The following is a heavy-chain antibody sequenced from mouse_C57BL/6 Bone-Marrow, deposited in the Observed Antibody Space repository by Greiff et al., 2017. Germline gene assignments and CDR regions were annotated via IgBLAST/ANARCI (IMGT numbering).Heavy chain of an antibody. CDR1: GFNIKNTY. V-gene: IGHV14-3*01. CDR3: ARLDTTVVAAPYFDY. CDR2: IDPANGNT. D-gene: IGHD1-1*01. Sequence: EVQLQESVAELVRPGASVKLSCTASGFNIKNTYMHWVKQRPEQGLEWIGRIDPANGNTKYAPKFQGKATITADTSSNTAYLQLSSLTSEDTAIYYGARLDTTVVAAPYFDYWGQGTTLTVSS. J-gene: IGHJ2*01.